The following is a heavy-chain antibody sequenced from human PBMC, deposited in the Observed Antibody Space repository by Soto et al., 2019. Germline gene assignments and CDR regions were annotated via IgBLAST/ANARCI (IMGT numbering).Heavy chain of an antibody. CDR3: ARGKGDTSGCYGGTWRAQYYNGMDV. J-gene: IGHJ6*02. Sequence: SETLSLTCTVSGGSISSYYWSWVRQPPGKGLEWIGHIYYSGTTNYNPSLKSRVTISIDTSKKQFSLKLSSVTAADTAVYYCARGKGDTSGCYGGTWRAQYYNGMDVWGQGTTVTVSS. CDR1: GGSISSYY. CDR2: IYYSGTT. V-gene: IGHV4-59*01. D-gene: IGHD6-19*01.